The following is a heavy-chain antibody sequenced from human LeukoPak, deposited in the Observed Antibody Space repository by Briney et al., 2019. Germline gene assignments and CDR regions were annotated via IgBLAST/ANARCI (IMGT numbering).Heavy chain of an antibody. CDR2: ISKTSSTI. Sequence: PGGSLRLSCAASGFTFSSYSMNWVRQAPGKGLEWVSYISKTSSTIYYADSVKGRFTISRDNAKNSLYLQMNSLRAEDTAVYFCARVHVHTSGSYYPVDYWGQGTLVTVSS. CDR3: ARVHVHTSGSYYPVDY. V-gene: IGHV3-48*01. D-gene: IGHD1-26*01. J-gene: IGHJ4*02. CDR1: GFTFSSYS.